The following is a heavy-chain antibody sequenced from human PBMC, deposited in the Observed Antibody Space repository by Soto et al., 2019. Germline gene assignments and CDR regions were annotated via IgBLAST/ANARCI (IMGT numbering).Heavy chain of an antibody. CDR3: ARESGGATATLYYYYVYMAV. Sequence: QVQLVQSGAGVRKPGASVTVSCRSSGDSFNDYYMHWVRQAPGQGFEWMGWINPNGGVTKYAQKFQGWASMTRDTSIRTVYRQVSRLRSDDTAVYYCARESGGATATLYYYYVYMAVLGTGTTVTVSS. J-gene: IGHJ6*03. CDR1: GDSFNDYY. CDR2: INPNGGVT. V-gene: IGHV1-2*04. D-gene: IGHD1-26*01.